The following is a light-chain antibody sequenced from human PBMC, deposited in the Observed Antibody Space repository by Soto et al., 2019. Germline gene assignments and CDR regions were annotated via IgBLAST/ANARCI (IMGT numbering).Light chain of an antibody. Sequence: ELVLTQSPATLSLSPGESATLSCRASQSVAGYLAWYQQKPGQGPRLLIYDSSTRATGTPARFRVSGSGTDFTLTISSLEPEDFAIGICQHRSNWRMYTFGQGTKLEIK. CDR3: QHRSNWRMYT. V-gene: IGKV3-11*01. CDR1: QSVAGY. J-gene: IGKJ2*01. CDR2: DSS.